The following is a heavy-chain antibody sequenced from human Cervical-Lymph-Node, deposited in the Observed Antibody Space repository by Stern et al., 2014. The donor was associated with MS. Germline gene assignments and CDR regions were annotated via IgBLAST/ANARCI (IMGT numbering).Heavy chain of an antibody. CDR2: VSPCVGTP. CDR3: ARGSGDNWFGP. CDR1: GG. D-gene: IGHD3-10*01. Sequence: VQLVESGAEVKKPGSSVKLSCKSSGGISWVRQAPGQGLEWMGGVSPCVGTPNYAQKFQGRVTIIADTSANTTYLHLSRLTSADTAVYYCARGSGDNWFGPWGQGTLVTVSS. V-gene: IGHV1-69*06. J-gene: IGHJ5*02.